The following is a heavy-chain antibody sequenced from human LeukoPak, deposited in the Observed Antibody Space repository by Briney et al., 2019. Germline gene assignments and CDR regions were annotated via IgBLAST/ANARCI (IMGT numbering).Heavy chain of an antibody. D-gene: IGHD2-21*02. J-gene: IGHJ6*02. CDR1: GGSFSGYY. CDR2: INHSGST. Sequence: SETLSLTCAVYGGSFSGYYWSWIRQPPGKGLEWIGEINHSGSTNYNPSLKSRVTISVDTSKNQSSLKLRSVIAADTAVYYCARGPEEDCGGDCYSGMDVWGQGTTVTVSS. V-gene: IGHV4-34*01. CDR3: ARGPEEDCGGDCYSGMDV.